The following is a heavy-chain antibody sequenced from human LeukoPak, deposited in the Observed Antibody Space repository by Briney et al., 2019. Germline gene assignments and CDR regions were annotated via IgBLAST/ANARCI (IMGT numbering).Heavy chain of an antibody. J-gene: IGHJ5*02. V-gene: IGHV3-30*04. CDR3: ARLRDWFDP. CDR2: ISDTGTTT. CDR1: GLTLKNYA. Sequence: GGSLRLSCKDSGLTLKNYAMFWIRQAPGKGLEWAAVISDTGTTTNYADSVKGRFTISRDNSKNTLYLQMNSLRAEDTAVYYCARLRDWFDPWGQGTLVTVSS.